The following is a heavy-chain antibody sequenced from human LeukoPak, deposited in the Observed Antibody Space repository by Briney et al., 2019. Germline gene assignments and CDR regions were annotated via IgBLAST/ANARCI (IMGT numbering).Heavy chain of an antibody. CDR2: ISAYNGNT. CDR3: ARAPDWGYCSSTSCYWGLDY. J-gene: IGHJ4*02. D-gene: IGHD2-2*01. CDR1: GYTFTNFG. V-gene: IGHV1-18*01. Sequence: ASVKVSCKASGYTFTNFGISWVRQAPGQGLEWVGWISAYNGNTNYAQKLQGRVTMTTDTSTSTAYMELRGLRSDDTAVYYCARAPDWGYCSSTSCYWGLDYWGQGTLVTVSS.